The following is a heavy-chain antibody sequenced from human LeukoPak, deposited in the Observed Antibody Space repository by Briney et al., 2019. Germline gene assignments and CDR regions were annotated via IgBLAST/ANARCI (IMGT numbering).Heavy chain of an antibody. CDR1: GYTFTGYY. V-gene: IGHV1-2*06. CDR2: INLNSGGT. J-gene: IGHJ4*02. CDR3: ARDASAAGSPRPNDY. D-gene: IGHD6-13*01. Sequence: VASVKVSCKASGYTFTGYYMHWVRQALGQGLEWMGRINLNSGGTNYAQKFQGRVTMTRDTSISTAYMELSRLRSDDTAVYYCARDASAAGSPRPNDYWGQGTLVTVSS.